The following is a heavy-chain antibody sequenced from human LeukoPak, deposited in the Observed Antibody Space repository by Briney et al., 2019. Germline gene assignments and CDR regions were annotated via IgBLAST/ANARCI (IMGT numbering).Heavy chain of an antibody. D-gene: IGHD2-15*01. CDR3: AKDTTAWWYHRAYMNV. V-gene: IGHV3-23*01. CDR2: ISGSGDKT. J-gene: IGHJ6*03. CDR1: GFSLITYA. Sequence: GGSLRLSCAASGFSLITYALSWVRQAPGGGLEWVAAISGSGDKTYHADSVKGRFTISKDNSENRLSLQMDSLRAEDTAVYFCAKDTTAWWYHRAYMNVWGKGTTVTVSS.